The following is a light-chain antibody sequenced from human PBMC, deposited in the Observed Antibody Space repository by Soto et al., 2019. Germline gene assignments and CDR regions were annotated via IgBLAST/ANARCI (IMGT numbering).Light chain of an antibody. Sequence: DIQLTQSPSSLSASVGDRVTITCRASQSISSYLNWYQQKPGKAPKLLIYAASSLQSGVPSRFSGSGSGTDFTLTIGSLQPEDFATYYCQQSYSTPSSFGRGTKVEIK. J-gene: IGKJ4*01. CDR3: QQSYSTPSS. CDR2: AAS. CDR1: QSISSY. V-gene: IGKV1-39*01.